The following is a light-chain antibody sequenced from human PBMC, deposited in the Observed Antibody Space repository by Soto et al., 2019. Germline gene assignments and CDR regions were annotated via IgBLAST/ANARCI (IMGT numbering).Light chain of an antibody. CDR2: AAS. Sequence: DIQLTQSPSSLSASVGDRVTLRCRASESIDIYLSWYQQKPGKAPKLLISAASTLQSGVPSRFSGSGSGTDFTLTISSLQPEDFATYYCQQTYSTPPCNFGQGTRLEIK. CDR1: ESIDIY. J-gene: IGKJ5*01. CDR3: QQTYSTPPCN. V-gene: IGKV1-39*01.